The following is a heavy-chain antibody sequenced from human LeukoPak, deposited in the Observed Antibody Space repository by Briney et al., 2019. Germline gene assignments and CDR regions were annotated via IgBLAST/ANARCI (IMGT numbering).Heavy chain of an antibody. CDR1: GFTFSSYG. J-gene: IGHJ4*02. V-gene: IGHV3-30*18. CDR2: ISYDGSNK. CDR3: AKTLSEPYYFDY. Sequence: PGRSLRLSCAASGFTFSSYGMHWVRQAPGEGLEWVAVISYDGSNKYYADSVKGRFTISRDNSKNTLYLQMNSLRAEDTAVYYCAKTLSEPYYFDYWGQGTLVTVSS. D-gene: IGHD1-14*01.